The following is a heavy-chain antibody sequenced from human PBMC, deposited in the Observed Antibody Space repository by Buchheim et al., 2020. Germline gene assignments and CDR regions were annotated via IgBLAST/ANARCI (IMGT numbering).Heavy chain of an antibody. Sequence: QVQLQQWGAGLLKPSETLSLTCAVYGGSFSGYYWSWIRQPPGKGLEWIGEINHSGSTNYNPSLKSRVTISVDTSKKQFYLKLSSVTAADTAVYYCARGGRYYYDSSGYPYYYYYYGMDVWGQGTT. CDR1: GGSFSGYY. D-gene: IGHD3-22*01. CDR2: INHSGST. J-gene: IGHJ6*02. V-gene: IGHV4-34*01. CDR3: ARGGRYYYDSSGYPYYYYYYGMDV.